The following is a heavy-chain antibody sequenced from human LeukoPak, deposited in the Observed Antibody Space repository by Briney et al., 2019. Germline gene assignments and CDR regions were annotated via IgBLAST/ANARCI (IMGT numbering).Heavy chain of an antibody. V-gene: IGHV1-69*05. J-gene: IGHJ3*02. CDR1: GGTFSSYA. D-gene: IGHD5-24*01. Sequence: SVKVSCKASGGTFSSYAISWVRQAPGQGLEWMGRIIPIFGTANYAQKFQGRVTITTDESTSTAYMGLSSLRSEDTAVYYCAREMATIGDGAFDIWGQGTMVTVSS. CDR2: IIPIFGTA. CDR3: AREMATIGDGAFDI.